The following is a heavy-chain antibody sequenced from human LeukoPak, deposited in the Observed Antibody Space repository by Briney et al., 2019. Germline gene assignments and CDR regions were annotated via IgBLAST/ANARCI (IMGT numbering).Heavy chain of an antibody. D-gene: IGHD6-19*01. CDR3: ARGAYSSGWAYFDH. Sequence: GGSLRLSCAASGFTFSDYSMNWVRQAPGRGLEWVSYISFSVNTKYYGDSVKGRFTISRDNAKNSLYLHMDSLRAEDTAVYYCARGAYSSGWAYFDHWGQGTLVTVSS. CDR2: ISFSVNTK. V-gene: IGHV3-48*04. J-gene: IGHJ4*02. CDR1: GFTFSDYS.